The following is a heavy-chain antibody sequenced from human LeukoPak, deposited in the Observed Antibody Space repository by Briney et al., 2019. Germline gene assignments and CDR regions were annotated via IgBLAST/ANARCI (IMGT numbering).Heavy chain of an antibody. CDR1: GFTFTSYA. D-gene: IGHD3-10*01. J-gene: IGHJ4*02. CDR2: ISGGGTT. Sequence: GGSLRLSCAASGFTFTSYAMRWVRQAPGKGLEWVSTISGGGTTYYADSVKGRFTISRDNSENTMYLQMNSLRAEDTAVYYCAKGTYYHGSGGFHFDYWGQGTLVTVSS. V-gene: IGHV3-23*01. CDR3: AKGTYYHGSGGFHFDY.